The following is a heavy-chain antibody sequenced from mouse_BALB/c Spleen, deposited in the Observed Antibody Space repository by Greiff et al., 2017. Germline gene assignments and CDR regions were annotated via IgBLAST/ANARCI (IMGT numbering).Heavy chain of an antibody. J-gene: IGHJ4*01. CDR3: ASGLLQDYYYAMDY. D-gene: IGHD2-3*01. CDR2: INPGSGGT. CDR1: GYAFTNYL. Sequence: QVQLQQSGAELVRPGTSVKVSCKASGYAFTNYLIEWVKQRPGQGLEWIGVINPGSGGTNYNEKFKGKATLTADKSSSTAYMQLSSLTSEDSAVYFCASGLLQDYYYAMDYWGQGTSVTVSS. V-gene: IGHV1-54*01.